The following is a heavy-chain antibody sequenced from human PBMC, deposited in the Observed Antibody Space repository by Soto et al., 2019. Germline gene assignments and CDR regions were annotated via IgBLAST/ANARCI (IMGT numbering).Heavy chain of an antibody. CDR3: ARGARYGSGSYYLDY. V-gene: IGHV4-34*01. CDR1: GGCFGGYY. Sequence: SETLSLTCAVYGGCFGGYYWSWIRQPPGKGLEWIGEINHSVSTNYNPSLKSRVTISVDTSKNQFSLKLSSVTAADTAVYYCARGARYGSGSYYLDYWGQGTLVTVSS. J-gene: IGHJ4*02. CDR2: INHSVST. D-gene: IGHD3-10*01.